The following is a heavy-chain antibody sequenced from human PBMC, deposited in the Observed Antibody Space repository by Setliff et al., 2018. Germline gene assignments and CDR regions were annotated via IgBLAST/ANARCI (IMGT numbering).Heavy chain of an antibody. CDR1: GGSISSSSYY. CDR2: IYYSGST. D-gene: IGHD2-8*02. CDR3: TVYNTGSSKDHY. V-gene: IGHV4-39*01. J-gene: IGHJ4*02. Sequence: SETLSLTCTVSGGSISSSSYYWGWIRQPPGKGLEWIGSIYYSGSTYYSPSLKSRVTISVDTSKNQFSLKLSSVTAADTALYYCTVYNTGSSKDHYWGQGTPVTVSS.